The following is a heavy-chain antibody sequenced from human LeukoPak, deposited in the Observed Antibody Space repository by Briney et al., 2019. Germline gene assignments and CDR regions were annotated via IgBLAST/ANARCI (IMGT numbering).Heavy chain of an antibody. D-gene: IGHD6-13*01. CDR1: GGSINSGDYY. CDR2: IYYSGST. V-gene: IGHV4-39*07. Sequence: SETLSLTCTVSGGSINSGDYYWVWIRQPPGKGLEWIGGIYYSGSTSYNPSLKSRVTISVDTSKNQFSLKLSSVTAADTAVYYCASTGIAAEANYFDYWGQGTLVTVSS. J-gene: IGHJ4*02. CDR3: ASTGIAAEANYFDY.